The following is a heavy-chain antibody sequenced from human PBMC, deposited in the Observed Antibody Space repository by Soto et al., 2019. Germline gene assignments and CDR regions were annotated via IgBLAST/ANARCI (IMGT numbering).Heavy chain of an antibody. CDR1: GYTFTSYG. V-gene: IGHV1-18*01. CDR2: ISAYNGNT. Sequence: GASVKVSCKASGYTFTSYGISWVRQAPGQGLEWMGWISAYNGNTNYAQKLQGRVTMTADTSTSTAYMELRSLRSDDTAVYYCAREAYDFWSGYYYLDYWGQGTLVTVYS. D-gene: IGHD3-3*01. CDR3: AREAYDFWSGYYYLDY. J-gene: IGHJ4*02.